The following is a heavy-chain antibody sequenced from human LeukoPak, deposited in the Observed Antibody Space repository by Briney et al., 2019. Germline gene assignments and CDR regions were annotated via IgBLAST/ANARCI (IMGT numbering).Heavy chain of an antibody. CDR2: ISAYNGNT. CDR3: ARERRLPTVTTPYYFDY. V-gene: IGHV1-18*01. Sequence: ASVKVSCKASGYTFTSYGISWVRQAPGQGLEWMGWISAYNGNTNYAQKLQGRVTMTTDTSTSTAYMELSSLRSEDTAVYYCARERRLPTVTTPYYFDYWGQGTLVTVSS. CDR1: GYTFTSYG. D-gene: IGHD4-17*01. J-gene: IGHJ4*02.